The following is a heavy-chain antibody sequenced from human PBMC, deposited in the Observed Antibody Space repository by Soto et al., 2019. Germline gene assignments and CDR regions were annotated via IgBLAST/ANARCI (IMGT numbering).Heavy chain of an antibody. CDR2: IYYSGST. D-gene: IGHD6-19*01. Sequence: QLQLQESGPGLVKPSETLSLTCTVSGGSISSSSYYWGWIRQPPGKGLEWIGSIYYSGSTYYNPSLKSRVTLSVYPSKNQFSLKLSSVTAADPAVYYCARTRAVWFDPWGQGTLVTVSS. V-gene: IGHV4-39*01. CDR1: GGSISSSSYY. J-gene: IGHJ5*02. CDR3: ARTRAVWFDP.